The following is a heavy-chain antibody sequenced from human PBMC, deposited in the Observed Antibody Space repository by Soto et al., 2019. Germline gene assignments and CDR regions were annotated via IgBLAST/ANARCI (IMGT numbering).Heavy chain of an antibody. CDR2: ISSSSYI. Sequence: GGSLRLSCAASGFTFSSYSMNWVRQAPGKGLEWVSSISSSSYIYYADSVKGRFTISRDNAKNSLYMQMNSLRAEDTAVYYCARESNDYGAYPAFDPWGQGTLVTVSS. CDR3: ARESNDYGAYPAFDP. J-gene: IGHJ5*02. D-gene: IGHD4-17*01. CDR1: GFTFSSYS. V-gene: IGHV3-21*01.